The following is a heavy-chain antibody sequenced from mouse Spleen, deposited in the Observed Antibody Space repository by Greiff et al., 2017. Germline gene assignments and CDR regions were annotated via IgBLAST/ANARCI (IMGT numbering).Heavy chain of an antibody. CDR1: GFTFSDYG. CDR3: ARHGNSLDY. V-gene: IGHV5-17*01. CDR2: ISSGSSTI. J-gene: IGHJ2*01. D-gene: IGHD2-1*01. Sequence: EVQLQESGGGLVKPGGSLKLSCAASGFTFSDYGMHWVRQAPEKGLEWVAYISSGSSTIYYADTVKGRFTISRDNAKNTLFLQMTSLRSEDTAMYYCARHGNSLDYWGQGTTLTVSS.